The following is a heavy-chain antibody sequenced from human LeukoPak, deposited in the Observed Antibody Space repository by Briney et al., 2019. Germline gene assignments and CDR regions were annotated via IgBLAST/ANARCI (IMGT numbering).Heavy chain of an antibody. CDR1: GGSISSYY. V-gene: IGHV4-59*08. J-gene: IGHJ4*02. CDR2: IYYSGST. D-gene: IGHD6-13*01. CDR3: ARHRTPLLSIAAAGYYFDY. Sequence: SETLSLTCTVSGGSISSYYWSWIRQPPGKGLEWIGYIYYSGSTNYNPSLKSRVTISVDTSKNQFSRKLSSVTAADTAVYYCARHRTPLLSIAAAGYYFDYWGQGTLVTVSS.